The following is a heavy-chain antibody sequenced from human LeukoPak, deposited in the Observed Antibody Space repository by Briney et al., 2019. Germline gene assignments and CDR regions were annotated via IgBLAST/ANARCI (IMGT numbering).Heavy chain of an antibody. J-gene: IGHJ4*02. CDR2: ISSSSSTI. CDR1: GFTFSSYS. D-gene: IGHD4-17*01. Sequence: GGSLRLSFAASGFTFSSYSMNWVRQAPGKGLEWVSYISSSSSTIYYADSVKGRFTISRDNAKNSLYLQMNSLRAEDTAVYYCARDDYGDYVVGFWGQGTLVTVSS. V-gene: IGHV3-48*04. CDR3: ARDDYGDYVVGF.